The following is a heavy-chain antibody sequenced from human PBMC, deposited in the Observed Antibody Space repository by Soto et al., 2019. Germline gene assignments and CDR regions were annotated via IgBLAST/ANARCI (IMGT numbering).Heavy chain of an antibody. CDR1: GYSFTSYW. Sequence: GESLKISCKGSGYSFTSYWIGWVRQMPGKGLEWMGIIYPGDSGTRYSPSFQGQVTISADKSISTAYLQWSSLKASDTAMYYCARQEVPAAIGYYYYGVDVWGQGTTATVSS. CDR2: IYPGDSGT. D-gene: IGHD2-2*01. J-gene: IGHJ6*02. CDR3: ARQEVPAAIGYYYYGVDV. V-gene: IGHV5-51*01.